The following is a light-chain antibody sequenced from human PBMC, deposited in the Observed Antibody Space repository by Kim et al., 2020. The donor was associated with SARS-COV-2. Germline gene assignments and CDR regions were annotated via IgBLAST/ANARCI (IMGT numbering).Light chain of an antibody. J-gene: IGKJ2*01. CDR3: QQYGSSRT. CDR1: QSVSSSY. Sequence: SLSPGERATLSCRASQSVSSSYLAWYQQKPSQAPRLLIYGASSKATGIPDRCSGSGSGTDFTLTISRLEPEDFAVYYCQQYGSSRTFGQGTKLEI. CDR2: GAS. V-gene: IGKV3-20*01.